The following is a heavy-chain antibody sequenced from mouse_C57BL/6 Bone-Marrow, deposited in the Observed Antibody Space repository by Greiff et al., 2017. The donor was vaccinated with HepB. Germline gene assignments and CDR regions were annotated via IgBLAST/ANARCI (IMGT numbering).Heavy chain of an antibody. CDR1: GYTFTSYG. CDR2: IYPRSGNT. V-gene: IGHV1-81*01. J-gene: IGHJ1*03. Sequence: QVQLKQSGAELARPGASVKLSCKASGYTFTSYGISWVKQRTGQGLEWIGEIYPRSGNTYYNEKFKGKATLTADKSSSTAYMKLRSLTSEDSAVYFCAREITTVVPSYWYFDVWGTGTTVTVSS. D-gene: IGHD1-1*01. CDR3: AREITTVVPSYWYFDV.